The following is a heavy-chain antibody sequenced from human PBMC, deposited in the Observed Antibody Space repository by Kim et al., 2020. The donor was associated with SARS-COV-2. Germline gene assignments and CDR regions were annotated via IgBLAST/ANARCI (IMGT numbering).Heavy chain of an antibody. V-gene: IGHV1-69*02. Sequence: SVKVSCKASGGTFSSYTISWVRQAPGQGLEWMGRIIPILGIANYAQKFQGRVTITADKSTSTAYMELSSLRSEDTAVYYCAIRRSQFPYYYYGMDVWGQGTTVTVSS. CDR2: IIPILGIA. CDR1: GGTFSSYT. CDR3: AIRRSQFPYYYYGMDV. J-gene: IGHJ6*02.